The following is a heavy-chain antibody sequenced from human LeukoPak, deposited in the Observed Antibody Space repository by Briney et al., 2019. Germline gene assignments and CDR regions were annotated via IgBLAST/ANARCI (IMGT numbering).Heavy chain of an antibody. Sequence: ASVKVSCKASGYTFTDYYLHWVRQAPGQGLERMGWIHPNSGGANYAQKFQGRVTMTRDTSISTAYMELTSLRSDDTAVYYCARLATVPGWGQGTLVIVSS. V-gene: IGHV1-2*02. J-gene: IGHJ1*01. CDR2: IHPNSGGA. CDR1: GYTFTDYY. CDR3: ARLATVPG. D-gene: IGHD6-19*01.